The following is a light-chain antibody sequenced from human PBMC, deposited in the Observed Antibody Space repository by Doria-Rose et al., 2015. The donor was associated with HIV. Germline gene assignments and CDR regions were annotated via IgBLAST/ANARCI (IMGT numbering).Light chain of an antibody. CDR2: DGS. CDR1: QSFSSTY. V-gene: IGKV3-20*01. J-gene: IGKJ1*01. CDR3: HQYGTSWT. Sequence: TQSPGTLSLSPGERATLSCRASQSFSSTYLAWYQQKPGQAPSLIIYDGSTRATGIPDRFSASESGTDFTLTIIRLEPEDFALYYCHQYGTSWTFGQGTKVEI.